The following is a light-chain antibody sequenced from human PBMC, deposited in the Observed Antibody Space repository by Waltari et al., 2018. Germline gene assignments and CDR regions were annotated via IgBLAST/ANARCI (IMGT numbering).Light chain of an antibody. J-gene: IGLJ3*02. V-gene: IGLV2-14*01. CDR3: HSYTMTAARM. Sequence: QSALTQPASVSGSPGQSITISCTGTSNDVGALNYASWYQQHPGKAPKVIIYEVNNRPPGVYPRCSGSKSGNTAYLTISGVQAEDEADYYCHSYTMTAARMFGGGTRLTVL. CDR2: EVN. CDR1: SNDVGALNY.